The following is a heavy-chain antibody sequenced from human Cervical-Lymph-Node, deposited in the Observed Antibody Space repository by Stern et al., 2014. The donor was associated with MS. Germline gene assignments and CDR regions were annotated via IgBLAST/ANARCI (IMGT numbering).Heavy chain of an antibody. CDR2: IISMFGTA. CDR3: ARDDVMVWGMDV. D-gene: IGHD3-10*01. V-gene: IGHV1-69*01. Sequence: QLVQSGAEVKKPGSSVKISCRASVGTFRNYGISWVRQAPGQGLEWMGGIISMFGTANYAQTFKGRVTITADESTNTVYMELNRLRSEDTAVYYCARDDVMVWGMDVWGQGTTVTVSS. J-gene: IGHJ6*02. CDR1: VGTFRNYG.